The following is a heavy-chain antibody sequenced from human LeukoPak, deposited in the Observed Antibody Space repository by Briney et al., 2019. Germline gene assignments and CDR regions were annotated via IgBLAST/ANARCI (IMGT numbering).Heavy chain of an antibody. J-gene: IGHJ5*02. CDR1: GYTFTSYY. Sequence: ASVKVSCKACGYTFTSYYMHWVRRAPGQGLEWMGIINPSGGSTSYAQKFQGRVTMTRDMSTSTVYMELSSLRSEDTAVYYCARDLRSGTDRGWFDPWGQGTLVTVSS. V-gene: IGHV1-46*01. D-gene: IGHD1-26*01. CDR2: INPSGGST. CDR3: ARDLRSGTDRGWFDP.